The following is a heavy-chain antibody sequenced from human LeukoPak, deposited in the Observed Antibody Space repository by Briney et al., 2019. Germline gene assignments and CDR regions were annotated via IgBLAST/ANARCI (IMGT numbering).Heavy chain of an antibody. Sequence: ASVKVSCKASGGTFSSYAISWVRQAPGQGLEWMGIINPSGGSTSYAQKFQGRVTMTRNTSTSTVYMELSSLRSEDTAVYYCAREYSSSSLVLTNYYYYGMDVWGQGTTVTVSS. V-gene: IGHV1-46*01. CDR3: AREYSSSSLVLTNYYYYGMDV. CDR2: INPSGGST. J-gene: IGHJ6*02. CDR1: GGTFSSYA. D-gene: IGHD6-6*01.